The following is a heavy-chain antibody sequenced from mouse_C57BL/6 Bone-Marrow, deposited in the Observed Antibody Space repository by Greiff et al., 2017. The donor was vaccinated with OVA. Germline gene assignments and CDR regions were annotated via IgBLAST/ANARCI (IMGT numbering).Heavy chain of an antibody. D-gene: IGHD1-1*01. CDR1: GYSITSGYY. V-gene: IGHV3-6*01. Sequence: EVKLQESGPGLVKPSQSLSLTCSVTGYSITSGYYWNWIRQFPGNKLEWMGYISYDGSNNYNPSLKNRISITRDTSKNQIFLKLNSVTTEDTATYYCARERALYYGSSYWYFDVWGTGTTVTVSS. CDR2: ISYDGSN. CDR3: ARERALYYGSSYWYFDV. J-gene: IGHJ1*03.